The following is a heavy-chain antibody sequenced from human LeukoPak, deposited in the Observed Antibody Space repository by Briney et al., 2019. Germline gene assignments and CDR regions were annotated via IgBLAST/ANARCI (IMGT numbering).Heavy chain of an antibody. CDR3: ASHRGDYATGYFDY. Sequence: GGSLRLSCAASGFTFSSYAMSWVRQAPGKGLEWVSAISGSGGSTYYADSVRGRFTISKDNSQNTLYLQMNSLRAEDTAVYYCASHRGDYATGYFDYWGQGTLVTVSS. J-gene: IGHJ4*02. V-gene: IGHV3-23*01. D-gene: IGHD1-1*01. CDR2: ISGSGGST. CDR1: GFTFSSYA.